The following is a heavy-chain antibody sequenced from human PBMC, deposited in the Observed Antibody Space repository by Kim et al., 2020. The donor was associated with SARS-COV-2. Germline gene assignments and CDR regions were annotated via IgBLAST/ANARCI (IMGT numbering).Heavy chain of an antibody. CDR3: ARGNYDYVWGSYRYPNDGASGTN. CDR2: INHSGST. D-gene: IGHD3-16*02. CDR1: GGSFSGYY. Sequence: SETLSLTCAVYGGSFSGYYWSWIRQPPGKGLEWIGEINHSGSTNYNPSLKSRVTISVDTSKNQFSLKLSSVTAADTAVYYCARGNYDYVWGSYRYPNDGASGTNWGQGTLVTVSS. V-gene: IGHV4-34*01. J-gene: IGHJ4*02.